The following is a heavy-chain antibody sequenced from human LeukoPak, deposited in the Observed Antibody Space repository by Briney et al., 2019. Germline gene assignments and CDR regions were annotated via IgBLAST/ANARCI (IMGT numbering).Heavy chain of an antibody. D-gene: IGHD3-10*01. Sequence: GGSLRLSCAASGFTFSDYYMSWIRQAPGKGLEWVSYISSSGSTIYYADSVKGRFTISRDNSKNTLYLQMNSLRAEDTAVYYCAKGDLWFGELLRGYYFDYWGQGTLVTVSS. CDR2: ISSSGSTI. J-gene: IGHJ4*02. CDR3: AKGDLWFGELLRGYYFDY. V-gene: IGHV3-11*01. CDR1: GFTFSDYY.